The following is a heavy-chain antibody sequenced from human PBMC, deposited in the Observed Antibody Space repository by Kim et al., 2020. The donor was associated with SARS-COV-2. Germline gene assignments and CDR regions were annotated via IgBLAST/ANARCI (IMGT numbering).Heavy chain of an antibody. J-gene: IGHJ4*02. D-gene: IGHD5-18*01. Sequence: GGSLRLSCAASGFTFSSYAMHWVRQAPGKGLEWVAVISYDGSNKYYADSVKGRFTISRDNSKNTLYLQMNSLRAEDTAVYYCAREKGRELWLDYFDYWGQGTLVTVSS. CDR1: GFTFSSYA. V-gene: IGHV3-30-3*01. CDR2: ISYDGSNK. CDR3: AREKGRELWLDYFDY.